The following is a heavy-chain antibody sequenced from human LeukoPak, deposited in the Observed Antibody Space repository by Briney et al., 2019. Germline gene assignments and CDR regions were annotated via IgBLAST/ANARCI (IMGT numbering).Heavy chain of an antibody. V-gene: IGHV3-66*01. CDR3: ARGNGNVGERLDP. J-gene: IGHJ5*02. CDR1: GFSVSGIH. Sequence: PGGSLRLSCAASGFSVSGIHMNWVRQAPGKNLEWVSGLYSGGATYYSDSLGGRFTISRDPSKNTVYLQMTSLRVDDSAIYYCARGNGNVGERLDPWGQGTRVTVSS. CDR2: LYSGGAT. D-gene: IGHD1-1*01.